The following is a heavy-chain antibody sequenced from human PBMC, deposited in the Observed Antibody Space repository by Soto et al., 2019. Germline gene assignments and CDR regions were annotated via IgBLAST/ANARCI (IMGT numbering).Heavy chain of an antibody. D-gene: IGHD3-9*01. CDR2: ISGSGWQT. Sequence: EVRLMESGGGFLQPGGSQRLSCVASGFTFNSYAMCWVRQTPEKGLEWVSAISGSGWQTYYAESVQGRFTISRDNSKTTVYMHMNRLRAEDSGIYYCAKGRYFDASGGCANFWGRGTLVTVSS. CDR1: GFTFNSYA. V-gene: IGHV3-23*01. J-gene: IGHJ2*01. CDR3: AKGRYFDASGGCANF.